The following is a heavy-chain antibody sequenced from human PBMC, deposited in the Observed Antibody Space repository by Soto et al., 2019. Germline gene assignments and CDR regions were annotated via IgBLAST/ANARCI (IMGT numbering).Heavy chain of an antibody. CDR3: ASMITFGPAPGWFDP. D-gene: IGHD3-16*01. V-gene: IGHV4-34*01. CDR2: INHSGST. Sequence: SETLSLTCAVYGGSFSGYYWSWIRQPPGKGLEWIGEINHSGSTNYNPSLKSRVTISVDTSKNQFSLKLSSVTAADTAVYYCASMITFGPAPGWFDPWGQGTLVTVSS. CDR1: GGSFSGYY. J-gene: IGHJ5*02.